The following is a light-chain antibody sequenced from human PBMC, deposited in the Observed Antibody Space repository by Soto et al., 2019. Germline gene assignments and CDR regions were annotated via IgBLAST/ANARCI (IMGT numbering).Light chain of an antibody. CDR1: QRVGTN. J-gene: IGKJ1*01. CDR3: QQTYSSPPL. CDR2: DVS. V-gene: IGKV1-39*01. Sequence: DIQMTQSPSSLSASIGDRVTLTCRASQRVGTNLNWYQQRPGKAPKLLIYDVSSMESGVSYRFSGSGSGTDFTLSINRLQREDFATYYCQQTYSSPPLFGQGTKVEIK.